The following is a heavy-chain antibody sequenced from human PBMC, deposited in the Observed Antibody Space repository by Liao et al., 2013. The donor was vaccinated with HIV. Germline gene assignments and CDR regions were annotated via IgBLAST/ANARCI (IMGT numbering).Heavy chain of an antibody. J-gene: IGHJ4*02. Sequence: QVQLQQWGAGLLKPSETLSLTCAVYGGSFSGYYWSWIRQPPGKGLEWIGEINHSGSTNYNPSLKSRVTISVDTSKNQFSLKLSSVTAADTAVYYCARVTRRWQQLAHDYWGQGTLVTVSS. CDR3: ARVTRRWQQLAHDY. CDR1: GGSFSGYY. V-gene: IGHV4-34*01. CDR2: INHSGST. D-gene: IGHD6-13*01.